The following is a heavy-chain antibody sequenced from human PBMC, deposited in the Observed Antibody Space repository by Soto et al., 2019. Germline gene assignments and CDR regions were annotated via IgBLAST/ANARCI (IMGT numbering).Heavy chain of an antibody. J-gene: IGHJ5*02. Sequence: GGSLRLSCAASGFTFSSYGMHWVRQAPGKGLEWVAVISYDGSNKYYADSVKGRFTISRDNSKNTLYLQMNSLRAEDTAVYYCAKDIYYYDSSGYSSNWFDPWGQGTLVTVSS. CDR3: AKDIYYYDSSGYSSNWFDP. CDR2: ISYDGSNK. V-gene: IGHV3-30*18. D-gene: IGHD3-22*01. CDR1: GFTFSSYG.